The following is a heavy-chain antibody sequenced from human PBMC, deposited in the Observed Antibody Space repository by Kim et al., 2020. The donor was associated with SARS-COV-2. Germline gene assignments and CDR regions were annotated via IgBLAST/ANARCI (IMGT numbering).Heavy chain of an antibody. CDR3: AREGAFDIGSSFDY. V-gene: IGHV3-30-3*01. CDR1: GFTFSTYP. D-gene: IGHD2-15*01. CDR2: ISYDGGNK. Sequence: GGSLRLSCAASGFTFSTYPMHWVRQAPGKGLEWVAVISYDGGNKFYADSVKGRFTISRDNSKNTVYLQMNSLRAEDTAVYYCAREGAFDIGSSFDYWGQGTLVTVSS. J-gene: IGHJ4*02.